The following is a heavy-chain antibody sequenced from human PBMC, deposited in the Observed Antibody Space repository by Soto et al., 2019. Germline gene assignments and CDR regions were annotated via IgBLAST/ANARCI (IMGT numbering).Heavy chain of an antibody. Sequence: EVQLLESGGGLVQPGGSLRLSCAASGFTFSSYAMSWVRQAPGKGLEWASAITYTGGSTYYADSVKGRFTISRDNSKNTRYLHMDRLRAEDTAVYYCAKEQRIVSIPSNIDYWGQGALVTVSS. J-gene: IGHJ4*02. V-gene: IGHV3-23*01. CDR2: ITYTGGST. D-gene: IGHD6-25*01. CDR1: GFTFSSYA. CDR3: AKEQRIVSIPSNIDY.